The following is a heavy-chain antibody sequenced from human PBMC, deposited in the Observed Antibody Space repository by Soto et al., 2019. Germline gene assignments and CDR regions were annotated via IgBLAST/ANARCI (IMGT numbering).Heavy chain of an antibody. CDR3: AAVPVLRFLKWLPAYFDY. Sequence: QMQVVQSGPEVKKPGTSVKVSCKTSGFMFTSSAVQWVRQARGQRLEWIGWLVVGSGNTHYAQHFQERVTLTRDMSTGTAYVELSSLRSEDTAVYYCAAVPVLRFLKWLPAYFDYWGQGPLVTVSS. CDR1: GFMFTSSA. J-gene: IGHJ4*02. V-gene: IGHV1-58*01. D-gene: IGHD3-3*01. CDR2: LVVGSGNT.